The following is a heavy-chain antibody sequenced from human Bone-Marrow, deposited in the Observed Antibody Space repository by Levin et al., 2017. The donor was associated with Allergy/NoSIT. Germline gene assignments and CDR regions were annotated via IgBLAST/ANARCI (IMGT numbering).Heavy chain of an antibody. D-gene: IGHD6-6*01. J-gene: IGHJ4*02. CDR3: VKGWSSSWSHFDY. Sequence: VSVKVSCAASGFTYSTSAMSWVRQAPGKGLEWVSTISGSGRSTYYADSVKGRFTISRDNSKNTLYLQINSLRAEDTAVYYCVKGWSSSWSHFDYWGQGTLVTVSS. CDR1: GFTYSTSA. V-gene: IGHV3-23*01. CDR2: ISGSGRST.